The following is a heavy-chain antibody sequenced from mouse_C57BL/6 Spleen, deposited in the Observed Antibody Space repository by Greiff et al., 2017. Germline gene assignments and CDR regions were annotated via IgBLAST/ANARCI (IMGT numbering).Heavy chain of an antibody. CDR2: IYPSDSET. D-gene: IGHD2-3*01. Sequence: VQLQQPGAELVRPGSSVKLSCKASGYTFTSYWMDWVKQRPGQGLEWIGNIYPSDSETHYNQKFKDKATLTVDKSSSTAYMQLSSLTSEDSAVYYCARNGIYDGYSFAYWGQGTLVTGSA. CDR3: ARNGIYDGYSFAY. J-gene: IGHJ3*01. V-gene: IGHV1-61*01. CDR1: GYTFTSYW.